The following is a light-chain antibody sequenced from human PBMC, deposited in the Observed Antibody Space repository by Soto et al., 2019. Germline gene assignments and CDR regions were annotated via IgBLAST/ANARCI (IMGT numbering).Light chain of an antibody. Sequence: EIVLTQSPGTLSLSPGERATLSCRASQSVSRSYLAWYQQKPGQAPRLLIYGASSRATGIPDRFSGSGSGTDFTLTISRLEPEDFAVYYCQQGFTFGPGTKVDIK. CDR1: QSVSRSY. V-gene: IGKV3-20*01. J-gene: IGKJ3*01. CDR2: GAS. CDR3: QQGFT.